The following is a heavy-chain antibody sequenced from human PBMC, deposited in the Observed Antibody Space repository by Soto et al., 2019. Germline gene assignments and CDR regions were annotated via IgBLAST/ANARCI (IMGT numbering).Heavy chain of an antibody. Sequence: SETLSLTCAVYGGSFSGYYWSWIRQPPGKGLEWIGEINHSGSTKYNPSLKSRFTISVEMTKNQFSLKRISCTAADTSVYYCARGWGLATHLPFDYWGQGTLVTVSS. CDR1: GGSFSGYY. CDR2: INHSGST. CDR3: ARGWGLATHLPFDY. V-gene: IGHV4-34*01. J-gene: IGHJ4*02. D-gene: IGHD7-27*01.